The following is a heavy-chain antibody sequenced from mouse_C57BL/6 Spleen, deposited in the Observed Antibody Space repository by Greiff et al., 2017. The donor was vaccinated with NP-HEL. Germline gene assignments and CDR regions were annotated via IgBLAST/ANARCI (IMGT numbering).Heavy chain of an antibody. CDR1: GFTFSDYY. CDR3: ARQDYDAFYYAMDY. CDR2: ISNGGGST. J-gene: IGHJ4*01. D-gene: IGHD2-4*01. Sequence: EVMLVESGGGLVQPGGSLKLSCAASGFTFSDYYMYWVRQTPEKRLEWVAYISNGGGSTYYPDTVKGRFTISRDNAKNTLYLQMSRLKSEDTAMYYCARQDYDAFYYAMDYWGQGTSVTVSS. V-gene: IGHV5-12*01.